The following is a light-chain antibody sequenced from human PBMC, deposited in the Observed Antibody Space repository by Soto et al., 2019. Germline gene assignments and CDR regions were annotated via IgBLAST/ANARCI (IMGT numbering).Light chain of an antibody. Sequence: DIVMTQSPDSLAVSLGERATINCKSSQSVLYSSNNKNYLAWYQQKPGQPPKLLIYWASTRESGVPDRFSGSGSGTDFTLTISSLQAGDGAADYCQQYYSRPLTFGGGTKVEIK. J-gene: IGKJ4*01. CDR3: QQYYSRPLT. CDR1: QSVLYSSNNKNY. V-gene: IGKV4-1*01. CDR2: WAS.